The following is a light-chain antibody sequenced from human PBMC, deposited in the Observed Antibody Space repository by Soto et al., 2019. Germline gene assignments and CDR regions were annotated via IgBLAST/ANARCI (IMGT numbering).Light chain of an antibody. CDR3: SSFTTTNTGV. V-gene: IGLV2-14*01. CDR2: EVS. Sequence: QSALTQPASVSGSPGQSITSSCAGTRSDVGGYNSVCWHQQHPGKAPKLIIYEVSNRPSGISDRFSASKSGNTASLTISGLQADDEADYYCSSFTTTNTGVFGGGTQLTVL. J-gene: IGLJ3*02. CDR1: RSDVGGYNS.